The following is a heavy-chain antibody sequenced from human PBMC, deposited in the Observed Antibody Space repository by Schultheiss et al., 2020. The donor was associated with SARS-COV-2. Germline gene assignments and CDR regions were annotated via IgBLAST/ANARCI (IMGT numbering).Heavy chain of an antibody. Sequence: SETLSLTCTVSGGFISSYYWSWIRQPPGKGLEWIGYIYYSGSTYYNPSLKSRVTISVDTSKNQFSLKLSSVTAADTAVYYCARASSSGGYYDSSGYLGYWGQGTLVTVSS. V-gene: IGHV4-59*08. D-gene: IGHD3-22*01. CDR3: ARASSSGGYYDSSGYLGY. CDR2: IYYSGST. J-gene: IGHJ4*02. CDR1: GGFISSYY.